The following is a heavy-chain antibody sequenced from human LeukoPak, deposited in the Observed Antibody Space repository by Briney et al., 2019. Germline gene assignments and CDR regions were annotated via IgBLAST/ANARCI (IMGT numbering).Heavy chain of an antibody. CDR3: ARDARYYDILTGPNDAFDI. Sequence: PSETLSLTCTVSGGSISSYYLSWIRQPAGKGLEWIGRIYSRVTTYNPSLKSRVTMSADTSRNHVSLTLNSVTAADTAVYYCARDARYYDILTGPNDAFDIWGQGTMVTVSS. CDR1: GGSISSYY. D-gene: IGHD3-9*01. V-gene: IGHV4-4*07. CDR2: IYSRVT. J-gene: IGHJ3*02.